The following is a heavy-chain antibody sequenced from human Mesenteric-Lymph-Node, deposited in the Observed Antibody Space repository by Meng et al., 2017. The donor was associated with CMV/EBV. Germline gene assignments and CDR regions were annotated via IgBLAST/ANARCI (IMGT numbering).Heavy chain of an antibody. J-gene: IGHJ4*02. Sequence: GGSLKISCAASGFTFSSYGMHWVRQAPGKGLEWVAFIRYDGSNKYYADSVKGRFTISRDNSKNTLYLQMNSLRAEDTAVYYCAKGGFWSGYSSGIREYYWGQGTLVTVSS. D-gene: IGHD3-3*01. V-gene: IGHV3-30*02. CDR3: AKGGFWSGYSSGIREYY. CDR1: GFTFSSYG. CDR2: IRYDGSNK.